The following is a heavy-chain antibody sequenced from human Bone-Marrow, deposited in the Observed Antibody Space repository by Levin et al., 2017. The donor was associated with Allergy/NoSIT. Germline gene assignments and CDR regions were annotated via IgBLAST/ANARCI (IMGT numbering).Heavy chain of an antibody. D-gene: IGHD3-10*01. J-gene: IGHJ6*04. Sequence: SVKVSCKASGGTFGDYAVSWVRQAPGQGLECVGKIIPIIDLTNYAQNFQGRVTITADTSTSTAYMELSSVRSDDTAVYYCVHRGVTVSDRAVFYDAMDGWGEGTTVIVSS. CDR2: IIPIIDLT. V-gene: IGHV1-69*04. CDR1: GGTFGDYA. CDR3: VHRGVTVSDRAVFYDAMDG.